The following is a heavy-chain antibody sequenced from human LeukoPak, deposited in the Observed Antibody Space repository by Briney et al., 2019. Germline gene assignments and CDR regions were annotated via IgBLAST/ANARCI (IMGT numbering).Heavy chain of an antibody. CDR3: ARSLGYTFGYADY. CDR1: GGAISTYY. Sequence: PSETLSLTCTVSGGAISTYYWSWIRQPAGKGLEWLGRIYVSGSTNYNPSLKSRVTTSLDTSKNQFSLKLSSVTAADTAVYYCARSLGYTFGYADYWGQGTLVTVSS. J-gene: IGHJ4*02. D-gene: IGHD5-18*01. CDR2: IYVSGST. V-gene: IGHV4-4*07.